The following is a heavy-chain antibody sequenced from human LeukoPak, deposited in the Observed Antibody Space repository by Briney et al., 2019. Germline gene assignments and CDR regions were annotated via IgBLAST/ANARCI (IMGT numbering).Heavy chain of an antibody. CDR1: GFAFSSYW. V-gene: IGHV3-7*01. J-gene: IGHJ4*02. Sequence: GGSLRLSCAASGFAFSSYWASWVRQAPGKGLEWAANINQDGSGQNYVDSVRGRFTISRDNAKNSAYLQMDSLRVEDTAVYYCARSLWPEDYWGQGILVTVSS. D-gene: IGHD2-21*01. CDR3: ARSLWPEDY. CDR2: INQDGSGQ.